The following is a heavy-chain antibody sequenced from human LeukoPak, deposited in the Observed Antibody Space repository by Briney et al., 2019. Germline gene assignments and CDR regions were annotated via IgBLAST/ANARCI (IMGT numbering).Heavy chain of an antibody. CDR2: INWNGGST. J-gene: IGHJ4*02. Sequence: GGSLRLSCAASGFAFSNYAMRWVRQAPGKGLEWVPGINWNGGSTGYADSVKGRFTISRDNAKNSLYLQMNSLRAEDTALYYCARDIAAAGNYWGQGTLVTVSS. CDR1: GFAFSNYA. CDR3: ARDIAAAGNY. V-gene: IGHV3-20*04. D-gene: IGHD6-13*01.